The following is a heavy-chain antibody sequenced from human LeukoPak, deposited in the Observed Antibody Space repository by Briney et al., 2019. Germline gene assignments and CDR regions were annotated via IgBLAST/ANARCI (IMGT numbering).Heavy chain of an antibody. CDR2: IKEDGSEE. V-gene: IGHV3-7*01. CDR3: ATDRGPNTFDY. CDR1: AYNYKSYW. J-gene: IGHJ4*02. Sequence: SAYNYKSYWMTWVRQPPGKGLEWVANIKEDGSEEYYVDSVKGRFTVSRDNAKSSLYLQMNSLRADDTAVYYCATDRGPNTFDYWGQGTLVTVSS. D-gene: IGHD2/OR15-2a*01.